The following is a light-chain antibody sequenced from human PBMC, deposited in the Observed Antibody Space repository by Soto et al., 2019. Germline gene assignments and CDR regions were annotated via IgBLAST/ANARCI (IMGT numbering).Light chain of an antibody. CDR1: SNDVGGYNF. Sequence: QSALTQPPSASGSPGQSVTISCTGASNDVGGYNFVSWYQHHPGKAPRLMIYDVTQRPSGVPDRFSGSKSGNTASLTVSGLQVDDEAYYYCSSYAGSSIPVAFGGGTQLTVL. V-gene: IGLV2-8*01. CDR3: SSYAGSSIPVA. CDR2: DVT. J-gene: IGLJ2*01.